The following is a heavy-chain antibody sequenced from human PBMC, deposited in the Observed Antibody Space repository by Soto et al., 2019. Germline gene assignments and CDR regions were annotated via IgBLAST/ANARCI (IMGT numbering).Heavy chain of an antibody. CDR1: GYSFTSYW. D-gene: IGHD4-4*01. Sequence: GESLKISCKGSGYSFTSYWIGWVRQMPGKVLEWMGIIYPGDSDTRYSPSFQGQVTISADKSISTAYLQWSSLKASDTAMYYCARHETTVTPMYYYYYGMDVWGQGXTVTVYS. CDR3: ARHETTVTPMYYYYYGMDV. CDR2: IYPGDSDT. V-gene: IGHV5-51*01. J-gene: IGHJ6*02.